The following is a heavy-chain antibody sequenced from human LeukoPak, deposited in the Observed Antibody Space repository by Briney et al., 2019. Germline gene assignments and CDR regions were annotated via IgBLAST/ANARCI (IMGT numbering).Heavy chain of an antibody. CDR2: INHSGST. J-gene: IGHJ4*02. Sequence: SETLSLTCAVSGGSFSGYYWSWIRQPPGKGLEWIGEINHSGSTNYNPSLKSRVTISVDTSKNQFSLKLSPVTAADTAVYYCARMAYCTNGVCYGFDYWGQGTLVTVSS. V-gene: IGHV4-34*01. CDR3: ARMAYCTNGVCYGFDY. CDR1: GGSFSGYY. D-gene: IGHD2-8*01.